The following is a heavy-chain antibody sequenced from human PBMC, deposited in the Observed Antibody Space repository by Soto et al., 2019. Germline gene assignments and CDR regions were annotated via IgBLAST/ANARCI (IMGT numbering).Heavy chain of an antibody. D-gene: IGHD2-2*01. V-gene: IGHV5-10-1*01. CDR3: ARQGLGVVVPAASAYWYFDL. CDR1: GYSFTSYW. J-gene: IGHJ2*01. CDR2: IDPSDSYT. Sequence: GESLKISCKGSGYSFTSYWISWVRQMPGKGLEWMGRIDPSDSYTNYSPSFQGHVTISADKSISTAYLQWSSLKASDTAMYYCARQGLGVVVPAASAYWYFDLWGRGPRVPVPS.